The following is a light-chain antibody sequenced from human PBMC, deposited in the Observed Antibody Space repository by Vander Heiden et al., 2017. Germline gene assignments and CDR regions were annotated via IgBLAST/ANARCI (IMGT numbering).Light chain of an antibody. CDR2: EGS. CDR1: SSDVGSYNH. J-gene: IGLJ2*01. V-gene: IGLV2-23*01. CDR3: CSYAGSSTPVV. Sequence: ALPPPASASASSGQPFTISCTGTSSDVGSYNHVSWYQQHPGKAPKLMIYEGSKRPSGVSNRFSGSKSGNTASLTISGLQAEDEADYYCCSYAGSSTPVVFGGGTKLTVL.